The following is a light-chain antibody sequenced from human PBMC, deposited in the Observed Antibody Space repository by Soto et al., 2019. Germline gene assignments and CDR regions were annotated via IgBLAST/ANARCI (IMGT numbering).Light chain of an antibody. J-gene: IGLJ2*01. CDR3: QSYDSSRWVV. Sequence: QPVLTQPPSVSGAPGQRVTISCTGSSSNIGAGYDVHWYQQLPGTAPKLLIYGNSNRPSGVPDRFSGSKSGTSASLAITGLQAEDEADYYCQSYDSSRWVVFGGGTKLTVL. CDR1: SSNIGAGYD. CDR2: GNS. V-gene: IGLV1-40*01.